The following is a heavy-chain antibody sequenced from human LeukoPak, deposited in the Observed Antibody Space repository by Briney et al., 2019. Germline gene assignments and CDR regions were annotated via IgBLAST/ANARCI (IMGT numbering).Heavy chain of an antibody. Sequence: SETLSLTCTVSGGSISSYYWSWIRQPPGKGLEWIGEINHSGSTNYNPSLKSRVTISVDTSKNQFSLKLSSVTAADTAVYYCARAARDYVWGSYRYLNWFDPWGQGTLVTVSS. V-gene: IGHV4-34*01. D-gene: IGHD3-16*02. CDR2: INHSGST. CDR1: GGSISSYY. CDR3: ARAARDYVWGSYRYLNWFDP. J-gene: IGHJ5*02.